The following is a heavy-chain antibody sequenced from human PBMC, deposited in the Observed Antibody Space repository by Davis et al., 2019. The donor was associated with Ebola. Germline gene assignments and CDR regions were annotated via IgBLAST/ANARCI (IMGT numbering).Heavy chain of an antibody. CDR2: INPHNGNT. V-gene: IGHV1-18*01. Sequence: ASVKVSCKASGGTFSSYTISWVRQAPGQGLEWMGWINPHNGNTNYAQNVQGRVTMTTDTSTSTAYMEVGSLRSDDTAVYYCARVFTSSIWYRGLNYKYYGMDVWGQGTTVTVS. CDR1: GGTFSSYT. D-gene: IGHD6-13*01. CDR3: ARVFTSSIWYRGLNYKYYGMDV. J-gene: IGHJ6*02.